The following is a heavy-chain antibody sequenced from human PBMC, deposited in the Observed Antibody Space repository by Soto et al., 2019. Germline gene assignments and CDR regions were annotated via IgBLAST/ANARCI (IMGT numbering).Heavy chain of an antibody. J-gene: IGHJ4*02. CDR3: TGDYDFWSGSSALY. Sequence: EVQLVESGGGLVQPGGSLKLSCAASGFTFSGSAMHWVRQASGKGLEWVGRIRSKANSYATAYAASVKGRFTISRDDSKNTAYLQVNSLKTEDTAVYYCTGDYDFWSGSSALYWGQGTLVTVSS. D-gene: IGHD3-3*01. V-gene: IGHV3-73*01. CDR1: GFTFSGSA. CDR2: IRSKANSYAT.